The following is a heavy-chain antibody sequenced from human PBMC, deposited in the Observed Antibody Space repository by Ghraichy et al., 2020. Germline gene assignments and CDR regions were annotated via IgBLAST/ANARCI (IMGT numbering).Heavy chain of an antibody. V-gene: IGHV4-34*01. CDR3: ARGPRYYDSSGA. CDR1: GGSFSGYY. J-gene: IGHJ4*02. Sequence: LPLTCAVYGGSFSGYYWSWIRQPPGKGLEWIGEINHSGSTNYNPSLKSRVTISVDTSKNQFSLKLSSVTAADTAVYYCARGPRYYDSSGAWGQGTLVTVSS. D-gene: IGHD3-22*01. CDR2: INHSGST.